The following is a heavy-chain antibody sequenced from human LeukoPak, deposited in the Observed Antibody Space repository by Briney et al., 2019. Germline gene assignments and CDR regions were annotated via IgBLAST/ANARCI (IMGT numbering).Heavy chain of an antibody. CDR2: ITGSGDRT. D-gene: IGHD6-13*01. V-gene: IGHV3-23*01. CDR1: GFTFSTYA. CDR3: AKGPRSSSWYHFDN. J-gene: IGHJ4*02. Sequence: GGSLRLSCAASGFTFSTYAMSWVRVRQATGQGLEWVSTITGSGDRTYYTDSVKGRFTISRDNSKNTLYLQMNSLRAEDTAVFYCAKGPRSSSWYHFDNWGQGTLVTVSS.